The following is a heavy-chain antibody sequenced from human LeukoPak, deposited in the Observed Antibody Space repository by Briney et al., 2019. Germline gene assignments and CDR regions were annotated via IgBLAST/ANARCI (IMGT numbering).Heavy chain of an antibody. CDR1: GYTFTSYG. CDR2: ISAYNGNT. D-gene: IGHD3-3*01. Sequence: ASVKVSYKASGYTFTSYGISWVRQAPGQRLEWMGWISAYNGNTNYAQKLQGRVTMTTDTSTSTAYMELRSLRSDDTAVYYCARGVYDFWSGYPGGGSQYYFGYWGQGTLVTVSS. J-gene: IGHJ4*02. CDR3: ARGVYDFWSGYPGGGSQYYFGY. V-gene: IGHV1-18*01.